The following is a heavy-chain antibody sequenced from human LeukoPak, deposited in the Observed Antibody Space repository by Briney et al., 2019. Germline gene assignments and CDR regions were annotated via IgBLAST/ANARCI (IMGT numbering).Heavy chain of an antibody. Sequence: GGSLRLSCAASGFTFRSYAMSWVRQAPGKGLEWVSAISDSDSGTYYADSVKGRFTISRDNSKNTLYLQMNSLRAEDSALYYCAKGYGYSSSWTSNYYFYGLDVWGQGTTVTVSS. CDR1: GFTFRSYA. D-gene: IGHD6-13*01. J-gene: IGHJ6*02. V-gene: IGHV3-23*01. CDR2: ISDSDSGT. CDR3: AKGYGYSSSWTSNYYFYGLDV.